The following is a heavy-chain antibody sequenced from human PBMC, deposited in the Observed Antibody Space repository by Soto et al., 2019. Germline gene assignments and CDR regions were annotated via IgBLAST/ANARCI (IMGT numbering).Heavy chain of an antibody. V-gene: IGHV3-15*07. CDR3: NSYPDCWGGQTPL. Sequence: EVQLVESGGGLVQPGGSLRLSCAASGFSITSTWMHWVRQAPGKGLEWVGRVKSKADGGTADYAAPVKGRFTVSRDDSKNTQYLQMNSLKMEDTAVDYCNSYPDCWGGQTPLWGQGTLVTVSS. J-gene: IGHJ4*02. CDR1: GFSITSTW. D-gene: IGHD3-3*01. CDR2: VKSKADGGTA.